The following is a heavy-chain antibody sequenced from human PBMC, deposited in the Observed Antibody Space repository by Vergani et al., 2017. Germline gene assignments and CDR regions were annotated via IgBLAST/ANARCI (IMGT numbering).Heavy chain of an antibody. CDR2: IIPIFGTA. V-gene: IGHV1-69*01. CDR1: GYTFTSYY. CDR3: ARGSYRRPTTADY. J-gene: IGHJ4*02. D-gene: IGHD1-26*01. Sequence: QVQLVQSGAEVKKPGASVKVSCKASGYTFTSYYMHWVRQAPGQGLEWMGGIIPIFGTANYAQKFQGRVTITADESTSTGYMELSSLRSEDTAVYYCARGSYRRPTTADYWGQGTLVTVSS.